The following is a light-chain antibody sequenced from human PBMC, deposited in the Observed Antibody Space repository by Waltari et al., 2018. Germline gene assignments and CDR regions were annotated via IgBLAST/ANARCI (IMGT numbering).Light chain of an antibody. CDR3: CSYAGSYTFEV. J-gene: IGLJ1*01. CDR1: SSDVGGYNY. Sequence: QSALTQPRSVSGSPGQSVNISCTGTSSDVGGYNYFSWYQQHPGKAPKLMIDDVSKRPSGVPDRFSGSKSGNTASLTISVLQAEDEADYYCCSYAGSYTFEVFGTGTKVTVL. V-gene: IGLV2-11*01. CDR2: DVS.